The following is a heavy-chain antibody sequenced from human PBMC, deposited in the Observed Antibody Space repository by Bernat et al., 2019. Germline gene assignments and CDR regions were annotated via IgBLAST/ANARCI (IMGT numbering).Heavy chain of an antibody. D-gene: IGHD6-19*01. Sequence: EVQLLESGGGLVQPGGSLRLSCAASGFTFSSYAMSWVRQAPGKGLEWVSAISGSGGSTYYADSVKGRFTISRDNSKNTLYLQMNSLRAEDTAVYYCASVRAVAGTPYYYYGMDVWGQGTTVTVSS. J-gene: IGHJ6*02. CDR3: ASVRAVAGTPYYYYGMDV. CDR1: GFTFSSYA. V-gene: IGHV3-23*01. CDR2: ISGSGGST.